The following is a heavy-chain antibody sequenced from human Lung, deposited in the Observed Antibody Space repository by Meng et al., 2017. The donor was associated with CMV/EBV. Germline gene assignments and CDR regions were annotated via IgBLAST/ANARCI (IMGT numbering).Heavy chain of an antibody. J-gene: IGHJ3*02. V-gene: IGHV3-33*06. CDR3: AKDEFRYCSSTSCLDAFDI. Sequence: GGSLRLXXAASGFTFSSYGMHWVRQAPGKGLEWVAVIWYDGSNKYYADSVKGRFTISRDNSKNTLYLQMNSLRAEDTAVYYCAKDEFRYCSSTSCLDAFDIWGQGTMVTVSS. CDR2: IWYDGSNK. CDR1: GFTFSSYG. D-gene: IGHD2-2*01.